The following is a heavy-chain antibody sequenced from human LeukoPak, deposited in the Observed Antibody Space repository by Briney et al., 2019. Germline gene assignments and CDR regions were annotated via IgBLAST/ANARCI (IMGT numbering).Heavy chain of an antibody. D-gene: IGHD5-12*01. CDR3: ARGRYSGYDLGY. CDR1: GGSISSSNYY. J-gene: IGHJ4*02. CDR2: IYYSGST. V-gene: IGHV4-39*07. Sequence: SETLSLTCTVSGGSISSSNYYWGWIRQPPGKGLEWIGSIYYSGSTYYNPSLKSRVTISVDTSKNQFSLKLSSVTAADTAVYYCARGRYSGYDLGYWGQGTLVTVSS.